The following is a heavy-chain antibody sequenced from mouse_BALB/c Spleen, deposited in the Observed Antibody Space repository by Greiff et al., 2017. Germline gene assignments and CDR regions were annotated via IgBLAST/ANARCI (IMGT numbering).Heavy chain of an antibody. J-gene: IGHJ1*01. CDR1: GFTFSSYA. Sequence: EVKLVESGGGLVKPGGSLKLSCAASGFTFSSYAMSWVRQTPEKRLEWVASISSGGSTYYPDSVKGRFTISRDNARNILYLQMSSLRSEDTAMYYCARGRGFLYWYFDVWGAGTTVTVSS. V-gene: IGHV5-6-5*01. CDR2: ISSGGST. CDR3: ARGRGFLYWYFDV.